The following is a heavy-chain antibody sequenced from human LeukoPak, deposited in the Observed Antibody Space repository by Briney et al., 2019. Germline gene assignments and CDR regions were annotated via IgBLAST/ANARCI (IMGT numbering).Heavy chain of an antibody. CDR2: IRTTGDT. CDR1: GFTFNYYD. D-gene: IGHD3-22*01. CDR3: ASGVSYYYDNSGHPGWYFDL. Sequence: GGSLRLSCAVSGFTFNYYDMHWVRQAPGKRLEWVSAIRTTGDTHYPDSVKGRFAMSREDAKNSVHLQMNTLRAGDTAVYYCASGVSYYYDNSGHPGWYFDLWGRGTLVTVSA. J-gene: IGHJ2*01. V-gene: IGHV3-13*01.